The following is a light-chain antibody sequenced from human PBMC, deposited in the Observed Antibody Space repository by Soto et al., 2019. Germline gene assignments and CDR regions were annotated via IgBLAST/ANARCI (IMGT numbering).Light chain of an antibody. V-gene: IGKV3-15*01. CDR3: QQRKNWQVT. CDR2: GAS. J-gene: IGKJ5*01. CDR1: QSVSGS. Sequence: EIVMTQSPATLSVSPGERATLSCRASQSVSGSLAWYQQKPGQAPRLLFYGASTRATGVPARFSGSGSGTEFTLTISSLQSEDFAVYYCQQRKNWQVTFGQGTRLEIK.